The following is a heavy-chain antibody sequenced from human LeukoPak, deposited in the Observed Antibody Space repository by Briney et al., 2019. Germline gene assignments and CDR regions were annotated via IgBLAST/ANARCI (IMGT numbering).Heavy chain of an antibody. D-gene: IGHD4-11*01. Sequence: GESLKISCKGSGYSFTTYWIGWVRQMPGKGLELLGIIYPGDSNTRYRPSFQGQVTISADKSISTAYLQWSSLKASDTAMYYCARYANDHSNAGDYWGQGTLVTVSS. J-gene: IGHJ4*02. V-gene: IGHV5-51*01. CDR3: ARYANDHSNAGDY. CDR1: GYSFTTYW. CDR2: IYPGDSNT.